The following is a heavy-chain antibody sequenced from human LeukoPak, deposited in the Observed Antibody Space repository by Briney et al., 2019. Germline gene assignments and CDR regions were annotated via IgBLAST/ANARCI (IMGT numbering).Heavy chain of an antibody. CDR1: GYTFTTFC. Sequence: ASVKVSCRSSGYTFTTFCIHWVRQAPGQGLEWLGMINPSSGSTRFAQKSKDRVTMTRDMSTNTVYMEVSGLRFEDTALYYCARATRGYDSGRDFDYWGQGTLVTVSS. CDR2: INPSSGST. D-gene: IGHD3-10*01. J-gene: IGHJ4*02. V-gene: IGHV1-46*01. CDR3: ARATRGYDSGRDFDY.